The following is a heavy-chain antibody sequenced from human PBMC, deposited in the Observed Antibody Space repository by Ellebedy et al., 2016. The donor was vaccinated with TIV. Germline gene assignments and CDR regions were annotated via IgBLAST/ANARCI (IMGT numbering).Heavy chain of an antibody. CDR2: SKYKAVNYST. CDR3: ACFLAGRIY. J-gene: IGHJ4*02. CDR1: GFTFSTYV. Sequence: GESLKISCAASGFTFSTYVMDWVRQAPGKGLEWVGRSKYKAVNYSTDYAASVKGRLTISRDDSRNSLNLHMNSLKVEDTAVYYCACFLAGRIYWGQGTLVTVSS. V-gene: IGHV3-72*01. D-gene: IGHD3-10*01.